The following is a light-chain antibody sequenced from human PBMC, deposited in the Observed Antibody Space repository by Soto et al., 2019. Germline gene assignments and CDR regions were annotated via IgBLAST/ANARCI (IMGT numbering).Light chain of an antibody. CDR3: SSYAGSNHNWV. CDR1: SSDGGGYNY. J-gene: IGLJ3*02. Sequence: QSALTQPPSASGSPGQSVTISCTGTSSDGGGYNYVSWYQQHPGKAPKLMIYEVSKRPSGVPDRFSGSKSGNTASLTVSGLQAEDEADYYCSSYAGSNHNWVFGGGTKLTVL. CDR2: EVS. V-gene: IGLV2-8*01.